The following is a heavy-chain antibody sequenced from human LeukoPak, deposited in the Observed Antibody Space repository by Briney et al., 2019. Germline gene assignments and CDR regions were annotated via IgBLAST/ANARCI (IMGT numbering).Heavy chain of an antibody. D-gene: IGHD6-19*01. CDR3: VRRSRSGSGRFDY. CDR1: GFTFTNYA. V-gene: IGHV3-23*01. J-gene: IGHJ4*02. Sequence: GSLRLSCAASGFTFTNYAMAWVRQAPGKGLEWVSAVSSAESCTSYADSVKGRFTISSDNSRNTLYLQMESLRAEVTAVYYCVRRSRSGSGRFDYWGQGNLVTVPS. CDR2: VSSAESCT.